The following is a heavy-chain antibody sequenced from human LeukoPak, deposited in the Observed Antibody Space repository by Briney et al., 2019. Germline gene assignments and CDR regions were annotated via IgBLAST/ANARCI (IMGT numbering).Heavy chain of an antibody. Sequence: GSLRLSCAASGFTFSSYGMSWVRQAPGKGLVWVSRINSDGSSTSYADSVKGRFTISRDNAKNTLYLQMNSLRAEDTAVYYCARDPLLWFGELVNWGQGTLVTVSS. V-gene: IGHV3-74*01. J-gene: IGHJ4*02. CDR2: INSDGSST. D-gene: IGHD3-10*01. CDR1: GFTFSSYG. CDR3: ARDPLLWFGELVN.